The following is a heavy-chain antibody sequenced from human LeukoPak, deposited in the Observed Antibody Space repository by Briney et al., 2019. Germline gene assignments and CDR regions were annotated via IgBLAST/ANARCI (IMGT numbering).Heavy chain of an antibody. V-gene: IGHV3-23*01. CDR2: ISGSGGST. CDR1: GLTFSSYA. CDR3: AKAGVDYLILDY. Sequence: GGSLRLSCAACGLTFSSYAMSWVRQAPGKGLEWVSAISGSGGSTYYADSVKGRFTISRDNSKNTLYLQMNSLRAEDTAVYYCAKAGVDYLILDYWGQGTLVTVSS. D-gene: IGHD4-11*01. J-gene: IGHJ4*02.